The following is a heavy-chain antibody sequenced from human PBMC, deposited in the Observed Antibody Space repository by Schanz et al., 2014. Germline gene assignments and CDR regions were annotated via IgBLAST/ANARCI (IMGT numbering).Heavy chain of an antibody. J-gene: IGHJ4*02. Sequence: QIQLVQSGPEVKKPGATVKVSCKASGYIFINSGISWVRQAPGQGLEWMGWISVYNHNKEYDQKYQGRVAMTTDTSSSTAYMALTDLRSDDAAVYYCARGRRVFDRDGLYYFDSWGQGTLVTVSS. CDR3: ARGRRVFDRDGLYYFDS. CDR2: ISVYNHNK. V-gene: IGHV1-18*01. D-gene: IGHD3-16*02. CDR1: GYIFINSG.